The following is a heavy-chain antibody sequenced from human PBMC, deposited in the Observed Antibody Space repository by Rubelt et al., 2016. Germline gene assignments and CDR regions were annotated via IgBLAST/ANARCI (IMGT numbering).Heavy chain of an antibody. CDR1: GLTFRSYS. CDR3: ARGPSNGHDY. Sequence: EVHLAESGGGLVQPGGSLRLSCAASGLTFRSYSMNWVRQAPEKGLEWVAYISSSGTSTYYGDSVKGRFTISRDDASNSLYLQMNSLRAEDTAIYYCARGPSNGHDYWGQGTLVTVSS. V-gene: IGHV3-48*04. D-gene: IGHD6-19*01. J-gene: IGHJ4*02. CDR2: ISSSGTST.